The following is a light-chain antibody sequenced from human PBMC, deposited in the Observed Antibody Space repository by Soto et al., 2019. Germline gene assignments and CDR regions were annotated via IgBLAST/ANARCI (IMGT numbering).Light chain of an antibody. CDR2: GAS. V-gene: IGKV3-20*01. Sequence: EVVLTQSPGTLSLSPGERATLSCRASQSASNNYLAWYQQKPGQAPRPLIYGASSRATGIPDRFSGSGSGTDFTLTISRLEPEDFAVYYCQQYGSSPFTFGQGTKLEI. J-gene: IGKJ2*01. CDR1: QSASNNY. CDR3: QQYGSSPFT.